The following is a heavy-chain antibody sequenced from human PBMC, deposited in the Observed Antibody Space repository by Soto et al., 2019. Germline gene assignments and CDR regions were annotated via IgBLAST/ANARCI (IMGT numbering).Heavy chain of an antibody. CDR2: IIPIFGTA. CDR3: ARVNGGRRVPAASEPYYYGMDV. V-gene: IGHV1-69*13. Sequence: GASVKVSCKASGGTFSSYAISWVRQAPGQGLEWMGGIIPIFGTANYAQKFQGRVTITADESTSTAYMELSSLRSEDTAVYYCARVNGGRRVPAASEPYYYGMDVWGQGTTVTVSS. J-gene: IGHJ6*02. CDR1: GGTFSSYA. D-gene: IGHD2-2*01.